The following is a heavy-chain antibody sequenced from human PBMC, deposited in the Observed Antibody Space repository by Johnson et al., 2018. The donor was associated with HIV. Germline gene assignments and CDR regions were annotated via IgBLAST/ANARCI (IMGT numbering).Heavy chain of an antibody. CDR1: GFTVSSNY. CDR2: IYSGGST. D-gene: IGHD6-19*01. CDR3: ARSHGSSGRGAFDI. Sequence: EVQLVESGGGLIQPGGSLRLSCAASGFTVSSNYMSWVRQAPGKGLEWVSVIYSGGSTGYAYSVKGRFTISRDNAKNSLYLQMNSLRAEDTALYYCARSHGSSGRGAFDIWGQGTMVTVSS. J-gene: IGHJ3*02. V-gene: IGHV3-53*01.